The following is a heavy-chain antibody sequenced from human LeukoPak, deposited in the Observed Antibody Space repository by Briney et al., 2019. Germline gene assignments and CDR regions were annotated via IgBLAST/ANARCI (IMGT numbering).Heavy chain of an antibody. CDR2: IYYSGST. CDR3: ARDRSPYYYGSGTSYYYYGMDV. CDR1: GGSISSGGYY. V-gene: IGHV4-31*03. Sequence: SETLSLTCTVSGGSISSGGYYWSWIRQHPGKGLEWIGYIYYSGSTYYNPSLKSRVTISVDTSKNQFSLKLSSVTAADTAVYYCARDRSPYYYGSGTSYYYYGMDVWGQGTTVIVSS. D-gene: IGHD3-10*01. J-gene: IGHJ6*02.